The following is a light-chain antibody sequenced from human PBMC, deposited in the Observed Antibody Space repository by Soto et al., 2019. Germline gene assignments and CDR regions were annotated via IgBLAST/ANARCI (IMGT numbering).Light chain of an antibody. Sequence: DIQMTQSPSTLSASVGDRVTITCRASQSISSWLAWYQQKPGKAPKLLIYDASNLETGVPSRFSGSASGTDFTFTISSLQPEDIATYYCQQYDNLPLTFGGGTKVDIK. J-gene: IGKJ4*01. CDR3: QQYDNLPLT. V-gene: IGKV1-33*01. CDR2: DAS. CDR1: QSISSW.